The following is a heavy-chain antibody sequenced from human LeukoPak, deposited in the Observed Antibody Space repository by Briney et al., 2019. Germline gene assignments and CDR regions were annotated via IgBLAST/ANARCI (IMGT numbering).Heavy chain of an antibody. D-gene: IGHD2-15*01. V-gene: IGHV3-49*02. Sequence: GTTEYAASVKGRFTISRDDSKSIAYLQMNSLKTEDTAVYYCTRVGMVVAATNNYYYYGMDVWGQGTTVTVSS. CDR2: GTT. CDR3: TRVGMVVAATNNYYYYGMDV. J-gene: IGHJ6*02.